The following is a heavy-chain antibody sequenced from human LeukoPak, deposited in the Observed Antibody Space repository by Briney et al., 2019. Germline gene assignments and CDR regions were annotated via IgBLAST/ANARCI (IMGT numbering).Heavy chain of an antibody. CDR2: IYTSGST. CDR3: ASEGGTAAHHFDY. CDR1: GGSISSGSYY. J-gene: IGHJ4*02. D-gene: IGHD1-1*01. Sequence: SETLSLTCTVSGGSISSGSYYWSWTRQPAGKGLEWIGRIYTSGSTNYNPSLKSRVTISVDTSKNQFSLKLSSVTAADTAVYYCASEGGTAAHHFDYWGQGTLVTVSS. V-gene: IGHV4-61*02.